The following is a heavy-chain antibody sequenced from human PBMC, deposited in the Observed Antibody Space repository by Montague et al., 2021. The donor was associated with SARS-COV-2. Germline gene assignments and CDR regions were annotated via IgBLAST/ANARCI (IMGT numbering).Heavy chain of an antibody. V-gene: IGHV4-39*01. CDR3: ARESGSGSYLVY. J-gene: IGHJ4*02. CDR2: IYYSGST. CDR1: GVFLLLSSYY. D-gene: IGHD3-10*01. Sequence: SETLSLTCTVSGVFLLLSSYYWGWIRHPLLTFLEVIGSIYYSGSTYYIFALYSRVTIFVDTSKPQFSLKLSSVTAADAAVYYCARESGSGSYLVYWGQGTLVTVSS.